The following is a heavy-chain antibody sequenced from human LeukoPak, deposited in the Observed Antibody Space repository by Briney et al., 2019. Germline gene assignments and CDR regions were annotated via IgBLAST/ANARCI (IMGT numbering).Heavy chain of an antibody. CDR1: GFTFSSYA. V-gene: IGHV3-30-3*01. Sequence: PGRSLRLSCAASGFTFSSYAMHWVRQAPGKGLEWVAVISYDGSNKYYADSVKGRFTISRDNSKNTLYLQMNSLRAEDTAVYYCARAGSSGWYREGAFDIWGQGTMVHVSS. J-gene: IGHJ3*02. CDR3: ARAGSSGWYREGAFDI. CDR2: ISYDGSNK. D-gene: IGHD6-19*01.